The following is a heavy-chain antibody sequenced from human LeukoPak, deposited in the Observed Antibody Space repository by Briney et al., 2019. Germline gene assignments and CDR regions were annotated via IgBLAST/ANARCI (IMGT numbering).Heavy chain of an antibody. CDR1: GFSLSTSGVG. Sequence: SCPTLVKPTQALTLTCTFSGFSLSTSGVGVGWIRQPPGKALEWLALIYWDDDKRYSPSLKSRLTITKDTSKNQVVLTMTNMDPVDTATYYCAHRDENYGVPWGFDPWGQGTLVTVSS. D-gene: IGHD4-17*01. CDR2: IYWDDDK. CDR3: AHRDENYGVPWGFDP. J-gene: IGHJ5*02. V-gene: IGHV2-5*02.